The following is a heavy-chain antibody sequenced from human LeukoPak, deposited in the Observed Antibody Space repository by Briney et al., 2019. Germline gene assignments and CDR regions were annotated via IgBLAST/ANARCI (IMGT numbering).Heavy chain of an antibody. CDR1: GYTFTDYY. CDR3: AGSIAAAGKGEYDY. CDR2: INPNSGGT. J-gene: IGHJ4*02. Sequence: ASVKVSCKASGYTFTDYYMHWVRQAPGQGLEWMGRINPNSGGTNYAQKFQGRVTVTRDTSISTAYMELSRLRSDDTAGYYCAGSIAAAGKGEYDYWGQGTLVTVSS. V-gene: IGHV1-2*06. D-gene: IGHD6-13*01.